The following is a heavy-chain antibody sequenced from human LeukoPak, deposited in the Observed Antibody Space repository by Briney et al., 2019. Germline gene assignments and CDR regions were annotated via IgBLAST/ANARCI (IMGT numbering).Heavy chain of an antibody. D-gene: IGHD3-10*01. V-gene: IGHV3-72*01. CDR1: GFTFSDHY. CDR3: GVWLGDKVGY. Sequence: GGSLRLSCAASGFTFSDHYMDWVRQAPGKGLEWIGRTTNKAHSYTTEYAASVKGRFSISRDDSYNSLYLQMNSLKTEDTPMYFWGVWLGDKVGYWGQGTLVTVSS. CDR2: TTNKAHSYTT. J-gene: IGHJ4*02.